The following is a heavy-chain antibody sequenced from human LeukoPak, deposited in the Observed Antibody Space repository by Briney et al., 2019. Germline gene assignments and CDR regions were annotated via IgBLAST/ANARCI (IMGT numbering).Heavy chain of an antibody. CDR3: ANLYGDKDEK. Sequence: PGGSLRLSCTASGFAINSQAMSWVRQAPGKGLEWVSAISGVGDGYYAESVKGRFTIFRDNSRNTVFLQLNILRAEDTAVYYWANLYGDKDEKWGQGTLVTVSS. D-gene: IGHD4-17*01. J-gene: IGHJ4*02. CDR2: ISGVGDG. CDR1: GFAINSQA. V-gene: IGHV3-23*01.